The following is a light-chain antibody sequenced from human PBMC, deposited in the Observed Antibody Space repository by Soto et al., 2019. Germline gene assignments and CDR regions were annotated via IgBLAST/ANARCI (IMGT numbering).Light chain of an antibody. Sequence: QSVLTQPASVSGSPGQSITISCTGSSSDVGSHNVVSWFQQHPGKAPKLMIYEDSKRPSGVSNRFSGSKSGITASLTISGLQAEDEADYYCCSYGGRSAFYVFGTGTKVTVL. CDR3: CSYGGRSAFYV. J-gene: IGLJ1*01. V-gene: IGLV2-23*01. CDR2: EDS. CDR1: SSDVGSHNV.